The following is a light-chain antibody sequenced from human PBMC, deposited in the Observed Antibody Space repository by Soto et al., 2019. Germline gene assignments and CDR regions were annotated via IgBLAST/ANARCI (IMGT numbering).Light chain of an antibody. Sequence: DLQMTQSPSSLSASVGDRVTITCQASQDIRKYLNWYQQKPGKAPKLLIYDASSLETGVPSRFSGGGSGTDFTFTITSLQPEDFATYYCQQYDTLLTFGGGTKVEIK. V-gene: IGKV1-33*01. CDR1: QDIRKY. CDR3: QQYDTLLT. J-gene: IGKJ4*01. CDR2: DAS.